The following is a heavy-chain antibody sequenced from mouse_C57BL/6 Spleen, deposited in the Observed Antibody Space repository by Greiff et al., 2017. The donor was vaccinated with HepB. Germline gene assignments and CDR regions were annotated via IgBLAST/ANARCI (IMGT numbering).Heavy chain of an antibody. D-gene: IGHD1-1*01. CDR3: ARGGIYYGSSYAMDY. Sequence: DVQLVESGGGLVKPGGSLKLSCAASGFTFSDYGMHWVRQAPEKGLEWVAYISSGSSTIYYADTVKGRFTISRDNAKNTLFLQMTSLRSEDTAMYYCARGGIYYGSSYAMDYWGQGTSVTVSS. V-gene: IGHV5-17*01. CDR2: ISSGSSTI. J-gene: IGHJ4*01. CDR1: GFTFSDYG.